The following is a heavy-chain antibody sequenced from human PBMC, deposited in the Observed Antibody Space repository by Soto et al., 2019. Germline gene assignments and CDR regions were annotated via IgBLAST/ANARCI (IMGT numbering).Heavy chain of an antibody. CDR1: GFTFSSYG. D-gene: IGHD1-26*01. V-gene: IGHV3-33*01. Sequence: PGGSLRLSCAASGFTFSSYGMHWVRQAPGKGLEWVAVIWYDGSNKYYADSVKGRFTISRDNSKNTLYLQMNSLRAEDTAVYYCARGVGATDYYYYGMDVWGQGTTVTVS. CDR3: ARGVGATDYYYYGMDV. CDR2: IWYDGSNK. J-gene: IGHJ6*02.